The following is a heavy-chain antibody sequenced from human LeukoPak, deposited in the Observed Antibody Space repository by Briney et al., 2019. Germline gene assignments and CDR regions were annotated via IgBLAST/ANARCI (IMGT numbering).Heavy chain of an antibody. J-gene: IGHJ4*02. Sequence: GGSLRLSCAASGFTFSSYAMSWVRQAPGKGLGWVSTITTSDGNTYYADSVKGRFTVSRDNSKNTLFLQMNSLRAEDTAVYYCAKDGGLWVSAHWGDSWGRGTLVTVSS. CDR3: AKDGGLWVSAHWGDS. D-gene: IGHD7-27*01. CDR2: ITTSDGNT. CDR1: GFTFSSYA. V-gene: IGHV3-23*01.